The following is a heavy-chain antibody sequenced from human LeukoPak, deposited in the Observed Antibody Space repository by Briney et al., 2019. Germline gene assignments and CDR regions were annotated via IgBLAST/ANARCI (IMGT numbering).Heavy chain of an antibody. V-gene: IGHV3-23*01. CDR3: AKVVSVYDSRDY. CDR2: ISGSGANT. J-gene: IGHJ4*02. D-gene: IGHD5/OR15-5a*01. CDR1: GFTFSGGT. Sequence: GGSLRLSCAASGFTFSGGTMSWVREAPGKGLEWVSAISGSGANTYYADSVKGRFTISRDNSENTLYLQMSSLRAEDTAVYYCAKVVSVYDSRDYWGQGTLVTVSS.